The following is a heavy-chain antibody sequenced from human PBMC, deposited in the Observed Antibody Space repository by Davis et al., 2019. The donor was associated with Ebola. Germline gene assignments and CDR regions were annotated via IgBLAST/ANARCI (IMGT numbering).Heavy chain of an antibody. Sequence: GSLRLSCTVSGGSISSSSYYWGWIRQPPGKGREWIGSIYYSGSTYYTPSLKSRVTISVDTSKNQFSLKLSSVTAADTAVYYCARQVISSWYLGVPWFDPWGQGTLVTVSS. CDR2: IYYSGST. J-gene: IGHJ5*02. CDR1: GGSISSSSYY. CDR3: ARQVISSWYLGVPWFDP. V-gene: IGHV4-39*01. D-gene: IGHD6-13*01.